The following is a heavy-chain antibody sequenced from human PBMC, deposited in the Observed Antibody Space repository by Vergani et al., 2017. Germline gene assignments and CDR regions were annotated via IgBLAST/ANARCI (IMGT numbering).Heavy chain of an antibody. J-gene: IGHJ4*02. CDR2: IAHTGAS. Sequence: QVQLQESGPGVVKPSQTLSLTCSVSGASISSGDSYWSWIRQTPGKGLEWIGYIAHTGASYYNPSLRSRLSISLDTSRNQVSLELTSVTAEDTAVYFCAREELRFSKTLDSWGQGTQVTVSS. D-gene: IGHD5-12*01. V-gene: IGHV4-30-4*08. CDR3: AREELRFSKTLDS. CDR1: GASISSGDSY.